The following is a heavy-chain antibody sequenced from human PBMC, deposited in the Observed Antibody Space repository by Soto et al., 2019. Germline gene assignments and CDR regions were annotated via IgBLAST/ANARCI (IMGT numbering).Heavy chain of an antibody. D-gene: IGHD1-7*01. CDR2: INPNSGGT. Sequence: VKVSCKASGFTFTRFYIHWVRQVPGQGLEWMGWINPNSGGTNYVQKFQGRVTMTKDTSINAAYMELSGLRSDDTAVYYCARATITGTIIDYWGPGTLVTVSS. CDR3: ARATITGTIIDY. CDR1: GFTFTRFY. V-gene: IGHV1-2*02. J-gene: IGHJ4*02.